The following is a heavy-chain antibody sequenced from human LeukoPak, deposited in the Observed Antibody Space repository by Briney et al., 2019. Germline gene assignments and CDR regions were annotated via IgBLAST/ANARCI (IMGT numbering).Heavy chain of an antibody. CDR2: IYSGGST. CDR3: ARGVPAAMRYYYYYMDV. D-gene: IGHD2-2*01. CDR1: RFTVSSNY. V-gene: IGHV3-53*01. J-gene: IGHJ6*03. Sequence: PGGSLRLSCAASRFTVSSNYMSWVRQAPGKGLEWVSVIYSGGSTYYADSVKGRFTISRDNSKNTLYLQMNSLRAEDTAVYYCARGVPAAMRYYYYYMDVWGKGTTDTVSS.